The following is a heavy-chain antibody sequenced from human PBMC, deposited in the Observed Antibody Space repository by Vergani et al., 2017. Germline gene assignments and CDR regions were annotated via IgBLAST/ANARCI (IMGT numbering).Heavy chain of an antibody. V-gene: IGHV3-23*04. D-gene: IGHD1-20*01. Sequence: VEAGGGLVQPGGSLRLSCTASGFIFSTYAMSWVRQAPGTGLEWVSGISASGAPTYYADSVKGRVTISRDNSKNTLYLQMNSLRVEDTAVYYCARAYGRYDWFDYWGQRTLVTVSS. CDR1: GFIFSTYA. CDR3: ARAYGRYDWFDY. J-gene: IGHJ4*01. CDR2: ISASGAPT.